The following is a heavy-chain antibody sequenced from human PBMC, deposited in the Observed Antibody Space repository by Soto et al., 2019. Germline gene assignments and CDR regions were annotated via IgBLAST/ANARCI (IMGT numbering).Heavy chain of an antibody. J-gene: IGHJ6*02. V-gene: IGHV3-74*01. CDR3: ARAVRSGSYPYYYYGMEV. Sequence: SLRLSCSPSLFTFSNYWMHLVLKSPLKWLVWVSRINSDGSSTSYADSVKGRFTISRDNAKNTLYLQMNSLRAEDTAVYYCARAVRSGSYPYYYYGMEVWGQGTTVTVSS. CDR1: LFTFSNYW. CDR2: INSDGSST. D-gene: IGHD3-10*01.